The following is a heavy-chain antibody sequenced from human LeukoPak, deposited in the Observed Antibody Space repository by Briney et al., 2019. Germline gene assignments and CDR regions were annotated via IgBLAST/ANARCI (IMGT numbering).Heavy chain of an antibody. V-gene: IGHV3-53*01. Sequence: GGSLRLSCAASGFXVSSNYINWVRQAPGQGLEWVSAVYSGGGTYYADSVKGRFTISRDNSKSTLYLQMNSLRAEDTAVYYCARAVSGSYPAFDYWGQGTLVTVSS. CDR3: ARAVSGSYPAFDY. CDR2: VYSGGGT. D-gene: IGHD3-10*01. J-gene: IGHJ4*02. CDR1: GFXVSSNY.